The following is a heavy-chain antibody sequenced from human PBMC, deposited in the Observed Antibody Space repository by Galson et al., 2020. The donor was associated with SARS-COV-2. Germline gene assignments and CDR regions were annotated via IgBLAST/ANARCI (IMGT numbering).Heavy chain of an antibody. CDR2: ISYDGTTK. V-gene: IGHV3-30*04. CDR1: GSTFSGSA. D-gene: IGHD6-25*01. CDR3: ARETDDHTSGCYDY. J-gene: IGHJ4*02. Sequence: AGSMRLSCAASGSTFSGSAMHWVRQAPGTGLEWVAIISYDGTTKYNSNSVKGRLTISRDNSKNTLYLQMNSLRPDDTAVYYCARETDDHTSGCYDYWGQGTLVTVSS.